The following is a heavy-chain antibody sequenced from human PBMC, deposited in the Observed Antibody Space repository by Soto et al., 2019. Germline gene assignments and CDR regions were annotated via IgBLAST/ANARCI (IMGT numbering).Heavy chain of an antibody. V-gene: IGHV3-23*01. D-gene: IGHD3-22*01. CDR3: AKDRNAGNSSGYLYYFDY. CDR1: GFTFSSYA. Sequence: GGSLRLSCAASGFTFSSYAMSWVRQAPGKGLEWVSAISGSGGSTYYADSVKGRFTIPRDNSKNTLYLQMNSLRAEDTAVYYCAKDRNAGNSSGYLYYFDYWGQGTLVTVSS. CDR2: ISGSGGST. J-gene: IGHJ4*02.